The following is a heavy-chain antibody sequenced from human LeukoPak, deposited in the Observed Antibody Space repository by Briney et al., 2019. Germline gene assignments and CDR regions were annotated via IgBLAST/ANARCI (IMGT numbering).Heavy chain of an antibody. V-gene: IGHV4-31*03. Sequence: SETLSLTCTVSVGSISSGDYYWSWIRQHPEKGLEWIGYIFYTGSTYYNPSLRSRVAISVDTSKNQFSLRLTSVTAADTAVYYCARDSGYGLNDYWGQGTLVTVSS. J-gene: IGHJ4*02. CDR1: VGSISSGDYY. D-gene: IGHD5-12*01. CDR3: ARDSGYGLNDY. CDR2: IFYTGST.